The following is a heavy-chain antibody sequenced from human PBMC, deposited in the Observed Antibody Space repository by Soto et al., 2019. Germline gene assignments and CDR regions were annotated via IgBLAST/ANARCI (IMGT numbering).Heavy chain of an antibody. J-gene: IGHJ6*02. D-gene: IGHD2-21*01. V-gene: IGHV3-11*01. CDR2: ISNSGNSI. Sequence: QVHLVESGGDLVKPGGSLRLSCEASGFAFSDYYMSWIRQAPGKGLERVSYISNSGNSIYYADSVKGRFTISRDNAKNSLYLQMNSLRAEDTAVYYCAKEGRHDDPVWRGMDVWGQGTTVTVSS. CDR1: GFAFSDYY. CDR3: AKEGRHDDPVWRGMDV.